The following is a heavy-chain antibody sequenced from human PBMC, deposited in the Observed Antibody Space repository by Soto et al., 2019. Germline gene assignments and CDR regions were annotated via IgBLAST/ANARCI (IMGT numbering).Heavy chain of an antibody. D-gene: IGHD3-10*01. CDR3: ARDGPYTMVRGAILYYYYGMDG. CDR2: ISSSSSYI. J-gene: IGHJ6*02. CDR1: GFTFSSYS. V-gene: IGHV3-21*01. Sequence: GGSLRLSCAASGFTFSSYSMNWVRQAPGKGLEWVSSISSSSSYIYYADSVKGRFTISRDNAKNSLYLQMNSLRAEDTAVYYCARDGPYTMVRGAILYYYYGMDGWGQGTTVTVSS.